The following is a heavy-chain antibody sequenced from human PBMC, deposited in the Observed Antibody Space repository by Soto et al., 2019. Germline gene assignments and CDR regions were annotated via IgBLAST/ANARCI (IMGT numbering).Heavy chain of an antibody. CDR1: GYTFTSHD. V-gene: IGHV1-8*01. J-gene: IGHJ4*02. D-gene: IGHD4-17*01. Sequence: QVQLVQSGAEVKKSGASVKVSCKASGYTFTSHDISWVRQATGQGLEWMGWMNPNSGNTGYAQKFQGRVTMTRNTSISTAYMELSSLRSEDTAVYYCARWDYGVYARFDYWGKGTLVTVSS. CDR2: MNPNSGNT. CDR3: ARWDYGVYARFDY.